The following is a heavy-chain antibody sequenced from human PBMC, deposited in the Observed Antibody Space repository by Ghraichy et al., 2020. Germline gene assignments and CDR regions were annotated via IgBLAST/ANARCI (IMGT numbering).Heavy chain of an antibody. CDR1: GFTFSTYW. Sequence: GGSLRLSCAASGFTFSTYWMHWVRQAPGKGLVWVSRLTADGSSTVYADSVKGRFTISRDNAKNTLYLQMNSLRAEDTAVYYCASSPVTTYGTALDYWGQGTLVT. CDR2: LTADGSST. J-gene: IGHJ4*02. V-gene: IGHV3-74*01. CDR3: ASSPVTTYGTALDY. D-gene: IGHD4-17*01.